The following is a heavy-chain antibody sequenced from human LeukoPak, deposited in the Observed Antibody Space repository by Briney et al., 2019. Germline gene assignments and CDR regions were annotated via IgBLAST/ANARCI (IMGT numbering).Heavy chain of an antibody. J-gene: IGHJ4*02. CDR1: GGSISSSSYY. CDR2: IYHSGNT. Sequence: PSETLSLTCTVSGGSISSSSYYWGWIRQPPGKGLEWIGNIYHSGNTYYNSSLKSRVTISVDTSKNQFSLKLSSVTAADTAVYYCARHHSSGWFSYWGQGTLVTVSS. D-gene: IGHD6-19*01. CDR3: ARHHSSGWFSY. V-gene: IGHV4-39*01.